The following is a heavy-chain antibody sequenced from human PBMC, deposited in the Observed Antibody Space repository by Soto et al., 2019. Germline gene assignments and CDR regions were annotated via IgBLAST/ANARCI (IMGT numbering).Heavy chain of an antibody. Sequence: EVQLVESGGGLVQPGGSLRLSCAASGFTFSSSWMHWVRQVPGKGLVWVSRINSDGSTTQYADSVRGRFTISRDNAKNTLFLEVNSVTIEDTAVYFWACLLMPRGPGDLWGQGTLVTISS. J-gene: IGHJ5*02. CDR2: INSDGSTT. V-gene: IGHV3-74*03. CDR3: ACLLMPRGPGDL. D-gene: IGHD2-2*01. CDR1: GFTFSSSW.